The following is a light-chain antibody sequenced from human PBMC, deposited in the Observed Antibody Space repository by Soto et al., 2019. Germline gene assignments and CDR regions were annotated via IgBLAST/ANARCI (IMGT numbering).Light chain of an antibody. J-gene: IGKJ1*01. Sequence: DIQMTQSPSSLSAPVIDRVTITCRASQGISNYLAWYQQKPGKVPQLLIYAASTLQSGLPSRFSGSGSGTAFTPTIISLQPEGVALYYCQKYDSAPWTFGHGNKVEIK. V-gene: IGKV1-27*01. CDR2: AAS. CDR3: QKYDSAPWT. CDR1: QGISNY.